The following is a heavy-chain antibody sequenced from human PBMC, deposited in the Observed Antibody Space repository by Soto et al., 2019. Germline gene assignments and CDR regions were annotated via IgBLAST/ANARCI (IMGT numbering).Heavy chain of an antibody. CDR2: IYYSGST. Sequence: PSETLSLTCTVSGGSISSGGYYWSWIRQHPGKGLEWIGYIYYSGSTYYNPSLKSRVTISVDTSKNQFSLKLSSVTAADTAVYYCARDGGKYCSGTSCYDYWGQGTLVTVSS. D-gene: IGHD2-2*01. CDR3: ARDGGKYCSGTSCYDY. CDR1: GGSISSGGYY. V-gene: IGHV4-31*03. J-gene: IGHJ4*02.